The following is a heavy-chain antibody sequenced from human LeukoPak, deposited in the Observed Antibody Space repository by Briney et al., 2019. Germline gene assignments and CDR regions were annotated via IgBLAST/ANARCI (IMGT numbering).Heavy chain of an antibody. V-gene: IGHV1-69*13. D-gene: IGHD2-2*02. CDR3: ARDRPGRYCSSTRCYMASPFDP. Sequence: ASVKVSCKASRGTFSSYAISWVRQAPGQGLERMGGIIPILGTANYAQKFQGRVTITADEFTSTAYMELSSLRSEDTAVYYCARDRPGRYCSSTRCYMASPFDPWGQGTLVTVSS. CDR1: RGTFSSYA. CDR2: IIPILGTA. J-gene: IGHJ5*02.